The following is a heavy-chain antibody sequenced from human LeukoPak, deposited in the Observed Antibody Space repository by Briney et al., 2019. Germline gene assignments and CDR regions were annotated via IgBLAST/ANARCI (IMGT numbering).Heavy chain of an antibody. CDR3: ARSGKIYFDWLLDY. D-gene: IGHD3-9*01. J-gene: IGHJ4*02. Sequence: PGGSLRLSRAASGFTFSSYEMNWVRQAPGKGLEWVSYISSSGSTIYYADSVKGRFTISWDNAKKSLYLQMNSLRAEDTAVYYCARSGKIYFDWLLDYWGQGTLVTVSS. CDR2: ISSSGSTI. CDR1: GFTFSSYE. V-gene: IGHV3-48*03.